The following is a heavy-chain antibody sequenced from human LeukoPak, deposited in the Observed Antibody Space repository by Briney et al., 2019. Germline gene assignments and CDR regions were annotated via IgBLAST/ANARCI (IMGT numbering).Heavy chain of an antibody. CDR2: ISAYNGNT. Sequence: ASVKVSCKASGYTSTSYGISWVRRAPGQGLEWMGWISAYNGNTNYAQKLQGRVTMTTDTSTSTAYMELRSLRSDDTAVYYCARVARNIAVAAPGFDYWGQGTLVTVSS. CDR3: ARVARNIAVAAPGFDY. J-gene: IGHJ4*02. CDR1: GYTSTSYG. D-gene: IGHD6-19*01. V-gene: IGHV1-18*01.